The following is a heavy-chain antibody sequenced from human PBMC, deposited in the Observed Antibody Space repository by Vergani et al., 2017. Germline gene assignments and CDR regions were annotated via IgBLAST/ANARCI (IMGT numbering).Heavy chain of an antibody. V-gene: IGHV1-3*02. J-gene: IGHJ3*02. CDR1: GYTFTSYA. CDR2: SNAGNGNT. CDR3: ARLLLRAARWNDI. Sequence: QVQLVQSGAEVKKPGASVKVSCKASGYTFTSYAMHWVRQAPGQRLEWMGWSNAGNGNTKYSQEFQGRVTITRDTSASTAYMELSSLRCEDMAVYYCARLLLRAARWNDIWGQGTMVTVSS. D-gene: IGHD6-6*01.